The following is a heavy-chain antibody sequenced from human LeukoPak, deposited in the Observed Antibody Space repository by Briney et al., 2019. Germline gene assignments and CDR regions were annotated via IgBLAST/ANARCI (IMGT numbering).Heavy chain of an antibody. D-gene: IGHD2-2*01. J-gene: IGHJ4*02. CDR3: ARVGSTSWRPFFDY. CDR2: IWYDGSNK. Sequence: GGSLRLSCAASGFTFSSYGMHWVRQAPGKGLEWVAVIWYDGSNKYYADSVKGRFTISRDNSKNTLYLQMNSLRAEDTAVYYCARVGSTSWRPFFDYWGQGTLVTVSS. CDR1: GFTFSSYG. V-gene: IGHV3-33*08.